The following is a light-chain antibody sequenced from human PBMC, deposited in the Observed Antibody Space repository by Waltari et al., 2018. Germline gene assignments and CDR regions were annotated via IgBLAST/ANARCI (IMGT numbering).Light chain of an antibody. CDR2: DVS. V-gene: IGLV2-14*03. Sequence: QSALTPPASVSGSPGQSITISCTGTSTDVGGYNYVSWYQQHPGKAPKLMIYDVSDRPSGVSNRFSGSKSGNTASLTISGLQAEDEAEYYCTSYATGSSYIFGGGTKVTVL. CDR1: STDVGGYNY. CDR3: TSYATGSSYI. J-gene: IGLJ1*01.